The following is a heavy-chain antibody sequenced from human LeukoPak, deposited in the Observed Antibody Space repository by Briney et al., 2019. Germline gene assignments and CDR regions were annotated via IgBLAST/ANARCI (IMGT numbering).Heavy chain of an antibody. CDR3: AREWQEAFDI. D-gene: IGHD5-12*01. Sequence: GGSLRLSCEASGLTFSSYSMNWVRQAPGKGLEWVSSIGSSSSSIYYAYSVKGRFTISRDNAKNSLYLQMNSLRAEDTAVYYCAREWQEAFDIWGQGTMVTVSS. J-gene: IGHJ3*02. V-gene: IGHV3-21*01. CDR1: GLTFSSYS. CDR2: IGSSSSSI.